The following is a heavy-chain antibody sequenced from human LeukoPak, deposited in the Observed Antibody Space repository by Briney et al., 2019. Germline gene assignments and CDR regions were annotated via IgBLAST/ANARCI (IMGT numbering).Heavy chain of an antibody. CDR2: MNPNSGNT. CDR1: GYTFTSYG. J-gene: IGHJ4*02. Sequence: ASVKVSCRASGYTFTSYGISWVRQAPGQGLEWMGWMNPNSGNTGYAQKFQGRVTMTRNTSISTAYMELSSLRSEDTAVYYCARGRRSITIFGVVTYYFDYWGQGTLVTVSS. D-gene: IGHD3-3*01. V-gene: IGHV1-8*02. CDR3: ARGRRSITIFGVVTYYFDY.